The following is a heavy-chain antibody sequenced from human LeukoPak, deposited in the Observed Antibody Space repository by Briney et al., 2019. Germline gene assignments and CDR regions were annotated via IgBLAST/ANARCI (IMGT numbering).Heavy chain of an antibody. CDR2: IIPILGIA. J-gene: IGHJ6*02. CDR3: AILTAMDYYYGMDV. CDR1: GGTFSSYA. Sequence: SVKVSCKASGGTFSSYAISWVRQAPGQGLEWMGRIIPILGIANYAQKFQGGVTITADKSTSTAYMELSSLRSEDTAVYYCAILTAMDYYYGMDVWGQGTTVTVSS. D-gene: IGHD5-18*01. V-gene: IGHV1-69*04.